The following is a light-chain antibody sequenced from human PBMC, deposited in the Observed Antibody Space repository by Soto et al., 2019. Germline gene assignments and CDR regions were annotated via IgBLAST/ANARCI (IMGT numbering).Light chain of an antibody. CDR1: SSDVGAYNY. CDR2: DVH. V-gene: IGLV2-11*01. Sequence: QSALTQPRSVSGSPGQSVTISCTGTSSDVGAYNYVSWHQQHPGKAPKLMIFDVHKRPSGVPDRFSGSRSGNTASLTISGLQAEDEADYYCCSYAGSYSYVFGTGTKVTVL. J-gene: IGLJ1*01. CDR3: CSYAGSYSYV.